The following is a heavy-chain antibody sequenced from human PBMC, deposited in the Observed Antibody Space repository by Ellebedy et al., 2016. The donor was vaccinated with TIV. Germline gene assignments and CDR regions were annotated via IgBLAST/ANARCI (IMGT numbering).Heavy chain of an antibody. J-gene: IGHJ4*02. CDR2: IIPIFGTA. Sequence: SVKVSXXASGGTFSSYAISWVRQAPGQGLEWMGGIIPIFGTANYAQKFQGRVTITADESTSTAYMELSSLRSEDTAVYYCARVSAYYYGSGDDYWGQGTLVTVSS. CDR1: GGTFSSYA. D-gene: IGHD3-10*01. CDR3: ARVSAYYYGSGDDY. V-gene: IGHV1-69*13.